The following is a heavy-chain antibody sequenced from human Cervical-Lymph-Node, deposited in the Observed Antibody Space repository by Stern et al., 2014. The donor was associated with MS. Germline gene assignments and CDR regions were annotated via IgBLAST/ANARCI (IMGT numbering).Heavy chain of an antibody. J-gene: IGHJ5*02. CDR1: GYTFTGYY. Sequence: QVQLVQSGAEVKKPGASVKVSCKASGYTFTGYYMHWVRQAPGQGLEWMGWINPKSGGTNYAQKFQGRVAMTRDTSISTAYMELNRLRSDDTAVYYCARGGYTYGPLRPDNWFDPWGQGTLVTVSS. D-gene: IGHD5-18*01. CDR3: ARGGYTYGPLRPDNWFDP. V-gene: IGHV1-2*02. CDR2: INPKSGGT.